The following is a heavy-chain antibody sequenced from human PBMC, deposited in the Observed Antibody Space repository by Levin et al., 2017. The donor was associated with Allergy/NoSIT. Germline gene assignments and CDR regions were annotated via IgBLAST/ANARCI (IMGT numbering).Heavy chain of an antibody. CDR3: ARHRGQLVPNEDYDYYGMDV. V-gene: IGHV5-51*01. D-gene: IGHD6-6*01. CDR2: IYPGDSDT. J-gene: IGHJ6*02. CDR1: GYSFTSYW. Sequence: GESLKISCKGSGYSFTSYWIGWVRQMPGKGLEWMGIIYPGDSDTRYSPSFQGQVTISPDKSISTAYLQWSSLKASDTAMYYCARHRGQLVPNEDYDYYGMDVWGQGTTVTVSS.